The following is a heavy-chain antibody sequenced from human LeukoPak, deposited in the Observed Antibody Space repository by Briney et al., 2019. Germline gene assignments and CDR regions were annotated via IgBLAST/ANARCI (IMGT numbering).Heavy chain of an antibody. J-gene: IGHJ5*02. D-gene: IGHD3-3*01. Sequence: GASVKISCKASGYTFTINYLHWVRQAPGQGLEWMGIINPSGGTTIYAQKFQGRVTMTRDTSRSTGYMELSSLRSEDTAVYYCARSPRGDFWSGPYNWFDHWGQGTLVTVSS. CDR1: GYTFTINY. CDR3: ARSPRGDFWSGPYNWFDH. CDR2: INPSGGTT. V-gene: IGHV1-46*01.